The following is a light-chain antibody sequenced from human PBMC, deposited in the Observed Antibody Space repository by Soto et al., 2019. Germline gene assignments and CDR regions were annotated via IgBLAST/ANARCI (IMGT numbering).Light chain of an antibody. CDR1: QSMSSW. J-gene: IGKJ1*01. CDR3: QQYNSYSWT. CDR2: DAS. Sequence: DIQMTQAPSTLSASVGYRVTITCRASQSMSSWLAWYQQKPGKAPKLLIYDASSLESGAPSRFSGSGSGTEFTLTISSLQPDDFATYYCQQYNSYSWTFGQGTKVDIK. V-gene: IGKV1-5*01.